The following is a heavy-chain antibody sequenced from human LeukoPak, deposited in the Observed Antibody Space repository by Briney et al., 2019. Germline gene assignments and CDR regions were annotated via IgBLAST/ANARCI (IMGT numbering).Heavy chain of an antibody. CDR1: GYSFDRYG. Sequence: GSVRVSCKASGYSFDRYGMSWVRQAPGQGLEWLGWIGAFNGNTNYAQTLQGRVTMTADTSTTTAYMELRSLSSDDTAVYYCARDFLSYDGSENHFEDTFDIWGQGTMVTVSS. J-gene: IGHJ3*02. V-gene: IGHV1-18*01. CDR2: IGAFNGNT. D-gene: IGHD3-22*01. CDR3: ARDFLSYDGSENHFEDTFDI.